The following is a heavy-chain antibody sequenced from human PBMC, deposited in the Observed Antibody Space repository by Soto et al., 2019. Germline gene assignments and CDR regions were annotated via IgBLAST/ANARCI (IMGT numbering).Heavy chain of an antibody. CDR2: ISGSGGST. V-gene: IGHV3-23*01. CDR1: GFTFSSYA. D-gene: IGHD7-27*01. J-gene: IGHJ4*02. Sequence: LRLSCAASGFTFSSYAMSWVRQAPGKGLEWVSGISGSGGSTYYADSVKGRFTISRDNSKNTLYLQMNSLRAEDTAVYYCAKDRAEWGSYDYWGQGILVTVSS. CDR3: AKDRAEWGSYDY.